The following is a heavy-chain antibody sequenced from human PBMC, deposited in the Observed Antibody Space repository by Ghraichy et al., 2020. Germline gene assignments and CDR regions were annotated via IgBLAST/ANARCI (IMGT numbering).Heavy chain of an antibody. CDR3: AGGYCSGGSCYPYYYGMDV. Sequence: GESLNISCAASGFTFSSYSMNWVRQAPGKGLEWVSSISSSSSYIYYADLVKGRFTISRDNAKNSLYLQMNSLRAEDTAVYYCAGGYCSGGSCYPYYYGMDVWGQGTTVTVSS. CDR1: GFTFSSYS. D-gene: IGHD2-15*01. J-gene: IGHJ6*02. CDR2: ISSSSSYI. V-gene: IGHV3-21*01.